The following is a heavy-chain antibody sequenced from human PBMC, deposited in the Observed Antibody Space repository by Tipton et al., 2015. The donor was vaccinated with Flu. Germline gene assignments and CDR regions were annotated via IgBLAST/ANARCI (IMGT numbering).Heavy chain of an antibody. J-gene: IGHJ4*02. CDR2: IYDSGSP. Sequence: GLVKPSQTLSLTCTVSGGSIGGDGYFWSWIRQNPGKGLEWIGYIYDSGSPNYNPSLKSLVTISMDTSKNQLSLRLSSVTAADTAIYYCARGGGYYDGSGYAFDYWGQGILVTVSS. D-gene: IGHD3-22*01. CDR1: GGSIGGDGYF. V-gene: IGHV4-31*01. CDR3: ARGGGYYDGSGYAFDY.